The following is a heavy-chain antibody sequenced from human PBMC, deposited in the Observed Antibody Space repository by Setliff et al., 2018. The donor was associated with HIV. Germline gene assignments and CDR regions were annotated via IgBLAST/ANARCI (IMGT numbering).Heavy chain of an antibody. CDR1: DGSSSSDY. V-gene: IGHV4-59*01. Sequence: SETLSLTCTVSDGSSSSDYWTWIRQTPGKGLEWIGYIYYSGSTKYNPSLTSRVTISVDTSKNHFSLKLTSVTAADTAVYYCARAEMATIVAFDIWGQGTMVTVSS. D-gene: IGHD5-12*01. J-gene: IGHJ3*02. CDR3: ARAEMATIVAFDI. CDR2: IYYSGST.